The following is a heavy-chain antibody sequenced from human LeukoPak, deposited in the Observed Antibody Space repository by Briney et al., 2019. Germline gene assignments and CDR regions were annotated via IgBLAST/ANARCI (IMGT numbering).Heavy chain of an antibody. V-gene: IGHV3-21*01. CDR3: AREITMIVVTDAFDI. CDR2: ISSSSSYI. CDR1: GFTFSSYS. D-gene: IGHD3-22*01. J-gene: IGHJ3*02. Sequence: PGGSLRLSCAASGFTFSSYSMNWVRQAPGKGLEWASSISSSSSYIYYADSVKGRFTISRDNAKNSLYLQMNSLRAEDTAVYYCAREITMIVVTDAFDIWGQGTMVTVSS.